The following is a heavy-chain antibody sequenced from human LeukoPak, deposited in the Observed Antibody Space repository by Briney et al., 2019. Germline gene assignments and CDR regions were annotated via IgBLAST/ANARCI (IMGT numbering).Heavy chain of an antibody. CDR2: INPNSGGT. J-gene: IGHJ5*02. CDR1: GYTFTGYY. Sequence: VASVKVSCKASGYTFTGYYMHWVRQAPGQGLEWMGWINPNSGGTNYAQKFQGRVTMTRDTSISTAYMELSRLRSDDTAVYYCARGWLFRIIPRLDSYFYGSADWIVPWGQGTLVTVSS. D-gene: IGHD3-10*01. V-gene: IGHV1-2*02. CDR3: ARGWLFRIIPRLDSYFYGSADWIVP.